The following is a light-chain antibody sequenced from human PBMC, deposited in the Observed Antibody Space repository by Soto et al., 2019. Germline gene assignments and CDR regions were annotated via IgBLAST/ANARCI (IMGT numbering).Light chain of an antibody. Sequence: DIVLTQSPGTLSLSPGERATLSCRASQSVSDNHLAWYQQKPGQAPRLLIYRASRRATDIPDRFSGSGSGTEFSLTISRLEPEDFAVYYCQQYGSSPRFTFGPGTKVEI. CDR3: QQYGSSPRFT. J-gene: IGKJ3*01. V-gene: IGKV3-20*01. CDR1: QSVSDNH. CDR2: RAS.